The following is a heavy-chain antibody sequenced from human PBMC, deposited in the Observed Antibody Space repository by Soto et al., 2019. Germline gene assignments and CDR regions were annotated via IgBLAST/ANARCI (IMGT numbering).Heavy chain of an antibody. J-gene: IGHJ3*02. D-gene: IGHD5-18*01. Sequence: QVQLVQSGAEVKKPGSSVQVSCKASGGSFSSYTISWVRQAPGRVREWMGRIIPILGIANYAQKFQGRVTISADKSTNTAYMEVSSARSEDTAVYYCARDPRYGRGNDAFDIWGQGTMVTVSS. CDR2: IIPILGIA. CDR1: GGSFSSYT. V-gene: IGHV1-69*08. CDR3: ARDPRYGRGNDAFDI.